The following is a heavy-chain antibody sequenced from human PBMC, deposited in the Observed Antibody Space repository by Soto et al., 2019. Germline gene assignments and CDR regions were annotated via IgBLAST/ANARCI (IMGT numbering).Heavy chain of an antibody. CDR2: IYPGDSDT. Sequence: GESLKISCKGSGYSFTNYWIGWVRQMPVKGLEWMGIIYPGDSDTRYSPSFQGQVTISADKSISTAYLQWSSLKASDTAMYYCARYIGAGNYYYYMDVWGKGTTVTVSS. J-gene: IGHJ6*03. V-gene: IGHV5-51*01. CDR1: GYSFTNYW. CDR3: ARYIGAGNYYYYMDV.